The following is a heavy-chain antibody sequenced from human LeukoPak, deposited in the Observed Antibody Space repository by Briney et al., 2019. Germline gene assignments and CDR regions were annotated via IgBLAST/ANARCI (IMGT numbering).Heavy chain of an antibody. CDR3: AKDPGPPIQPDAFDI. CDR2: IRYDGSNK. CDR1: GFTFSSYG. D-gene: IGHD5-18*01. Sequence: GGSLRLSCAASGFTFSSYGMHWVRQAPGKGPEWVAFIRYDGSNKYYADSVKGRFTISRDNSKNTLYLQMNSLRAEDTAVYYCAKDPGPPIQPDAFDIWGQGTMVTVSS. J-gene: IGHJ3*02. V-gene: IGHV3-30*02.